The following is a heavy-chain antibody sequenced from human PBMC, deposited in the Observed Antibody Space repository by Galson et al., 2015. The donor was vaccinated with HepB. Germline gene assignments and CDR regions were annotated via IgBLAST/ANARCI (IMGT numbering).Heavy chain of an antibody. CDR2: INHRGST. Sequence: LSLTCAVYGGSFSGYYWSWIRQPPGKGLEWIGEINHRGSTNYNPSLKSRVTISVDTSKNQFSLKLSSVTAADTAVYYCARGGGIAVAGTLRGFPIDYWGQGTLVTVSS. V-gene: IGHV4-34*01. D-gene: IGHD6-19*01. J-gene: IGHJ4*02. CDR1: GGSFSGYY. CDR3: ARGGGIAVAGTLRGFPIDY.